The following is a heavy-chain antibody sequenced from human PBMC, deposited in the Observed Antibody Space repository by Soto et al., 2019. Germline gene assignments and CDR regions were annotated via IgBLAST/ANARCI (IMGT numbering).Heavy chain of an antibody. CDR1: GGSISSSSYY. Sequence: SETRSLTCTVSGGSISSSSYYWGWIRQPPGKGLEWIGSIYYSGSTYYNPSLKSRVTISVDTSKNQFSLKLSSVTAADTAVYYCARHAFEMVRGVQINWFDPWGQGTLVTVSS. J-gene: IGHJ5*02. D-gene: IGHD3-10*01. CDR2: IYYSGST. V-gene: IGHV4-39*01. CDR3: ARHAFEMVRGVQINWFDP.